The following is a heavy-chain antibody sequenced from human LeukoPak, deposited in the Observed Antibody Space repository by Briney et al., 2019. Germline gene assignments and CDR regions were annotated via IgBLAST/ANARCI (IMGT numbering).Heavy chain of an antibody. CDR1: GFTFDDYA. J-gene: IGHJ4*02. Sequence: GGSLRLSCAASGFTFDDYAMHWVRQAPGKGMEWVSLISWDGGSTYYADSVKGRLTISRDNSKNSLYLQMNSLRAEDTALYYCAKPTSTGYSYGLVYWGQGTLVTVSS. CDR2: ISWDGGST. CDR3: AKPTSTGYSYGLVY. V-gene: IGHV3-43D*04. D-gene: IGHD5-18*01.